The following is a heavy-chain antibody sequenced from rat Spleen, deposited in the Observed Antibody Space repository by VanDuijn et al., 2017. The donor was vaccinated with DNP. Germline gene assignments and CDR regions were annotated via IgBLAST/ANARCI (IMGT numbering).Heavy chain of an antibody. Sequence: EVQLVESGGGPVQPGRSLKLSCVASGFIFSNYWMTWIRQAPGKGLEWVASISFDGGNTYYRDSVKGRFTISRDNEKSTLYLQMDSLRSEDTATYYCARSDSYGFPYWGQGTLVTVSS. D-gene: IGHD1-2*01. CDR3: ARSDSYGFPY. CDR2: ISFDGGNT. CDR1: GFIFSNYW. J-gene: IGHJ3*01. V-gene: IGHV5-31*01.